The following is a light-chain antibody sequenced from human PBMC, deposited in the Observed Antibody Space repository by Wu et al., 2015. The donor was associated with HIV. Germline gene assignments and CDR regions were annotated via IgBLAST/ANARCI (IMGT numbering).Light chain of an antibody. V-gene: IGKV3-15*01. CDR1: QSVHSN. CDR2: GAS. J-gene: IGKJ1*01. Sequence: EIVLTQSPATLSVSPGERATLSCRASQSVHSNLAWYQQKPGQAPRLLIYGASTRATGIPARFSGSGSGTEFTLTISSLQSEDFAVYYCQHRSDWPTFGQGTKVEIQ. CDR3: QHRSDWPT.